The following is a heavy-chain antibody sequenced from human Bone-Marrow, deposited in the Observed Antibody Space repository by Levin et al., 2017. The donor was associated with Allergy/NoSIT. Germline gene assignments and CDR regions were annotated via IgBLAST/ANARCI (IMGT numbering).Heavy chain of an antibody. J-gene: IGHJ3*01. D-gene: IGHD2-2*01. CDR3: ARQGPVYGSSNFFLPYDAFDV. Sequence: SETLSLNCSVSAGSMNNYYWSWVQQPAGKGLEWIGRIYTAGTTIPNPSLKSRVSMSIDTSKNQFSLRLISVTAADTAVYYCARQGPVYGSSNFFLPYDAFDVWGQGTVVTVSS. V-gene: IGHV4-4*07. CDR2: IYTAGTT. CDR1: AGSMNNYY.